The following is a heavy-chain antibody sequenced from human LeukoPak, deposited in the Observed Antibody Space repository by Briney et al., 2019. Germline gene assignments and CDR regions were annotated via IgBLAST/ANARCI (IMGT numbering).Heavy chain of an antibody. Sequence: PGGSLRLSCAASGFTFSSYAMSWVRQAPGKGLEWVSAIRGSGSTYYADSVKGRFTISRDNSKNTLYLQMDSLRAEDTAVYYCAKGVSYYYDSSGHNYFDYWGQGTLVTVSS. D-gene: IGHD3-22*01. V-gene: IGHV3-23*01. J-gene: IGHJ4*02. CDR1: GFTFSSYA. CDR2: IRGSGST. CDR3: AKGVSYYYDSSGHNYFDY.